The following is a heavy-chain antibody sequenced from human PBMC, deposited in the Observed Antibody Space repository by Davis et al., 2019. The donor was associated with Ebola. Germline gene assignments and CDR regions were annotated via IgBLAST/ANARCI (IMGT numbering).Heavy chain of an antibody. D-gene: IGHD2-2*01. Sequence: PGGSLRLSCAASGFTFSSYAIHWVRQAPGKGLEWVTVISYDGSNKYYADSVRGRFTISRDNSKNTLYLQMNSLRDEDTAVYYCARGLPDIVLVPAAMGGFDYWGQGTLVTVSS. V-gene: IGHV3-30*04. CDR1: GFTFSSYA. J-gene: IGHJ4*02. CDR3: ARGLPDIVLVPAAMGGFDY. CDR2: ISYDGSNK.